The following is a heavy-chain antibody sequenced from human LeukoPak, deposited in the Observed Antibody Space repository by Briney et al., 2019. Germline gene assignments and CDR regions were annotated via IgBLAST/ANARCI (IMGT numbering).Heavy chain of an antibody. CDR1: GFTFSSYA. CDR2: ISWNSGSI. D-gene: IGHD3-22*01. V-gene: IGHV3-9*01. Sequence: PGGSLRLSCAASGFTFSSYAMHWVRHAPGKGLEWVSGISWNSGSIGYADSVKGRFTISRDNAKNSLYLQMNSLRAEDTALYYCASSSGYYPINWYFDLWGRGTLVTVSS. CDR3: ASSSGYYPINWYFDL. J-gene: IGHJ2*01.